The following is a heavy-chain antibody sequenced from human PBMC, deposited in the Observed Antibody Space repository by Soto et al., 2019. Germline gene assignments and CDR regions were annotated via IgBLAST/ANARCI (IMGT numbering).Heavy chain of an antibody. CDR3: AKRRGAGGHFDY. CDR2: VSIGGST. V-gene: IGHV3-23*01. D-gene: IGHD2-15*01. J-gene: IGHJ4*02. CDR1: GFTFSSYA. Sequence: GGSLRLSCAASGFTFSSYAMGWVRQGPGKGLEWVAVVSIGGSTHYADSVRGRFTISRDNSKNTLSLQVNSLTAEDTAVYFCAKRRGAGGHFDYWGQGALVTVSS.